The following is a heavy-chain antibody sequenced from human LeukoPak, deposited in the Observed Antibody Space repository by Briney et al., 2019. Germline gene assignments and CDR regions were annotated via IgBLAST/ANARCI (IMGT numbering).Heavy chain of an antibody. D-gene: IGHD2-2*02. CDR2: IYHSGST. CDR3: ARGPRYCSSTSCYMGY. Sequence: SETLSLTCTVSGYSISSGYYWGWIRQPPGSGLEWIGSIYHSGSTYNPSLKSRVTIALDTSKNQFSLKVSSVTAADTAVYYCARGPRYCSSTSCYMGYWGQGTLVTVSS. J-gene: IGHJ4*02. V-gene: IGHV4-38-2*02. CDR1: GYSISSGYY.